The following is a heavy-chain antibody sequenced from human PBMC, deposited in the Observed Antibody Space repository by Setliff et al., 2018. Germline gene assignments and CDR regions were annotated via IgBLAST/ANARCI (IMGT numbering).Heavy chain of an antibody. Sequence: SVKVSCKASGGTFSSYGISWVRQAPGQGLEWLGGTIPNFGTTDYAQKFQGRVTIITDESTSTAFMQLSSLRSEDMAVYYCAREGVDTRSSTDYRYYMDVWGKGTTVTVSS. D-gene: IGHD5-18*01. V-gene: IGHV1-69*05. CDR2: TIPNFGTT. CDR1: GGTFSSYG. J-gene: IGHJ6*03. CDR3: AREGVDTRSSTDYRYYMDV.